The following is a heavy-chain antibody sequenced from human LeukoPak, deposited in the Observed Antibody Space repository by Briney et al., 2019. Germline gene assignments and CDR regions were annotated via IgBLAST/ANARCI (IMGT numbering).Heavy chain of an antibody. CDR3: ARGNRFTIFGVVRYYFDY. D-gene: IGHD3-3*01. V-gene: IGHV1-8*03. CDR1: GYTFTSYD. J-gene: IGHJ4*02. CDR2: MNPNSGNT. Sequence: ASVKVSCKASGYTFTSYDINWVRQATGQGLEWMGWMNPNSGNTGYAQKFQGRVTITRNTSISTAYMELSSLRSEDTAVYYCARGNRFTIFGVVRYYFDYWGQGTLVTVSS.